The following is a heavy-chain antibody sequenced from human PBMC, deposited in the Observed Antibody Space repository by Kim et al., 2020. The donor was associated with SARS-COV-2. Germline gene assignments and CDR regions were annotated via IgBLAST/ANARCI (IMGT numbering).Heavy chain of an antibody. D-gene: IGHD1-26*01. CDR3: ARTSGSYDGGDY. V-gene: IGHV6-1*01. J-gene: IGHJ4*02. Sequence: DYAVSVKSRITINPDTSKNQFSLQLNSVTPEDTAVYYCARTSGSYDGGDYWGQGTLVTVSS.